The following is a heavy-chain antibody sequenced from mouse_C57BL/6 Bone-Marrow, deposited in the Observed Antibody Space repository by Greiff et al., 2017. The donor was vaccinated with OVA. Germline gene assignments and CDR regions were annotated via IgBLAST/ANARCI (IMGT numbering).Heavy chain of an antibody. D-gene: IGHD3-2*02. CDR1: GYTFTNYW. J-gene: IGHJ2*01. CDR2: IYPGGGYT. Sequence: LKQSGAELVRPGTSVKMSCKASGYTFTNYWIGWAKQRPGHGLEWIGDIYPGGGYTNYNEKFRGKATLTADKSSSTAYMQFSSLTSEDSAIYYCARTAQAMYYFDYWGQGTTLTVSS. V-gene: IGHV1-63*01. CDR3: ARTAQAMYYFDY.